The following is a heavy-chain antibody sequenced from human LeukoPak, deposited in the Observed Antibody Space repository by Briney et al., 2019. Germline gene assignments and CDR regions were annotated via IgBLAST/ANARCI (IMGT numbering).Heavy chain of an antibody. CDR3: ARVNDWFDYFDY. CDR1: GFTSSSYW. Sequence: PGGSMRLSCAASGFTSSSYWMHWVRQAPGKGLEWVSYISGGSSIIYYADSVKGRFTISRDDAKNSLYLQMNSLRDEDTAVYYCARVNDWFDYFDYWGQGTLVTVSS. J-gene: IGHJ4*02. V-gene: IGHV3-48*02. D-gene: IGHD3-9*01. CDR2: ISGGSSII.